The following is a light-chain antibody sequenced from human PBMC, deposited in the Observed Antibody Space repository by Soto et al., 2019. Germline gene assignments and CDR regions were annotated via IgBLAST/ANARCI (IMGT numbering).Light chain of an antibody. CDR1: SSNIGKNY. Sequence: QSVLTQPPSVSAAPGQKVTISCSGSSSNIGKNYVSWYQQLPGTAPKLLIYDNNLRPSGIPDRFSGSKSGTSATLGITGLQTGDEADYYCGTWDSSLSVGVFGGGTKVTVL. J-gene: IGLJ2*01. V-gene: IGLV1-51*01. CDR3: GTWDSSLSVGV. CDR2: DNN.